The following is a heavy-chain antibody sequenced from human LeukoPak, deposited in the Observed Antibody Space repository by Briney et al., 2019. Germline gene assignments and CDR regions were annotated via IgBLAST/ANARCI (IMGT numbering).Heavy chain of an antibody. CDR3: TRLGGGDAFDI. CDR2: IRSKANGYTT. J-gene: IGHJ3*02. Sequence: GGSLKLSCAASGFSFSGSALHWVRQAPGKGLEWVGRIRSKANGYTTAYGVSMKGRFTISRDDSKRTAYVQMNSLKIEDTAVYYCTRLGGGDAFDIWGPGTMVTVSS. CDR1: GFSFSGSA. V-gene: IGHV3-73*01.